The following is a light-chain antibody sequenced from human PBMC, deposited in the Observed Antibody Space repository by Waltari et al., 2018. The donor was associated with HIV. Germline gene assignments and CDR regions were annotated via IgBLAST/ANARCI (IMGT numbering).Light chain of an antibody. CDR3: GTWDNSLSAWV. CDR1: TSIIGNNF. J-gene: IGLJ3*02. CDR2: DNN. V-gene: IGLV1-51*01. Sequence: QSVLTQPPSVSAAPGQKVTISCSGSTSIIGNNFVSWYQQFPGTAPKLLIYDNNKRPSGIPDRFSGSMSGTSATLGITGLQTGDEAEYYCGTWDNSLSAWVFGGGTKVTVL.